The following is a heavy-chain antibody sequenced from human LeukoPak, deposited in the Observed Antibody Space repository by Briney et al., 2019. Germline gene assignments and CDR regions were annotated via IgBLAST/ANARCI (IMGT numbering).Heavy chain of an antibody. CDR1: GFTFASYA. CDR3: ARDSGIYDSSGYYGFPYYGMDV. Sequence: GGSLRLSCAASGFTFASYAMTWGRQAPGKGLEWFSAISGSGGSTYYADSVKGRFTISRDNYKNTLYLQMNSLGAEDTAVYYCARDSGIYDSSGYYGFPYYGMDVWGQGTTVTVSS. J-gene: IGHJ6*02. V-gene: IGHV3-23*01. D-gene: IGHD3-22*01. CDR2: ISGSGGST.